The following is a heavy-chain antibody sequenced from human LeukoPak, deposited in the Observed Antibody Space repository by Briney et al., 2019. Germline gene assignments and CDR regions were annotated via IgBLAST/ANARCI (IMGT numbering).Heavy chain of an antibody. Sequence: RASVKVSCKASGYTFTSYAMNWVRQAPGQGLEWMGWINTNTGNPTYAQGFTGRFVFSLDTSVSTAYLQISSLKAEDTAVYYCARQGVVVMSAWFDPWGRGTLVTVSS. J-gene: IGHJ5*02. V-gene: IGHV7-4-1*02. CDR2: INTNTGNP. CDR1: GYTFTSYA. CDR3: ARQGVVVMSAWFDP. D-gene: IGHD3-22*01.